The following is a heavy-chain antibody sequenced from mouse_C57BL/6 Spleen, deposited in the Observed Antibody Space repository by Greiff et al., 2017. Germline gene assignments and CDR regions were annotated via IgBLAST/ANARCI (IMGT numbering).Heavy chain of an antibody. J-gene: IGHJ3*01. D-gene: IGHD4-1*01. Sequence: VQLQQSGAELVKPGASVKISCKASGHAFRRYWMTWVKPRPGTGLEWVGQIYPGDGDTTYNAKFKGKATLTADKSASTAYMQLSSLTSEDSAVYFCASSLGAWCAYWGQGTLVTVSA. V-gene: IGHV1-80*01. CDR2: IYPGDGDT. CDR1: GHAFRRYW. CDR3: ASSLGAWCAY.